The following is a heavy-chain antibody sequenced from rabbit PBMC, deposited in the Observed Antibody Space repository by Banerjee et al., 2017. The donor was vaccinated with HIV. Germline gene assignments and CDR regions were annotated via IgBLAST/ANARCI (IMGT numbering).Heavy chain of an antibody. J-gene: IGHJ4*01. CDR2: IYAGSSGST. D-gene: IGHD7-1*01. CDR1: GFSFSSVYD. CDR3: AREGYGDGTGDYDL. Sequence: QSLEESGGGLVQPGGSLALTCTASGFSFSSVYDMCWVRQAPGKGLEWIACIYAGSSGSTYYASWAKGRFTISKTSSTTVTLQMTSLTVADTATYFCAREGYGDGTGDYDLWGPGTLVTDS. V-gene: IGHV1S40*01.